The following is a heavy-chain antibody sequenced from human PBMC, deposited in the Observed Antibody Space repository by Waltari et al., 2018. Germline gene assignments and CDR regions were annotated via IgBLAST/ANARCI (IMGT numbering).Heavy chain of an antibody. CDR1: GFTFSSYS. D-gene: IGHD4-17*01. J-gene: IGHJ4*02. CDR3: ARAPYTTVITYYFDY. Sequence: EVQLVESGGGLVKPGGSLTLSCAASGFTFSSYSMTWVRQAPGKGLELVASSSSSSSYIYYAGSVKSRFTISRDNAKNALYLQMNSLRAEDTAVYYCARAPYTTVITYYFDYWGQGTLVTVSS. CDR2: SSSSSSYI. V-gene: IGHV3-21*01.